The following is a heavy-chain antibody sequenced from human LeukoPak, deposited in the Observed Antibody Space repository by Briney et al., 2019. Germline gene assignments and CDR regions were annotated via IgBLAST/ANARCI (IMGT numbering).Heavy chain of an antibody. CDR2: INTGNGNT. CDR1: GYTFTNYG. D-gene: IGHD6-25*01. CDR3: ARVSSGWHGYLDY. V-gene: IGHV1-3*04. J-gene: IGHJ4*02. Sequence: GASVKVSCKTSGYTFTNYGMHWVRQAPRQSLEWMGWINTGNGNTKSSQKFQDRVTLTRDTSASTAFMDLSSLRSEDTAVYYCARVSSGWHGYLDYWGQGTPVTVSS.